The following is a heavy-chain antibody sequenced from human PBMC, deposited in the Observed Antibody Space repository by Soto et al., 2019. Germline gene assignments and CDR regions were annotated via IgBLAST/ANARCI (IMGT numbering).Heavy chain of an antibody. V-gene: IGHV4-34*01. CDR2: INHSGST. CDR1: GGSFSGYY. CDR3: ASLTYWYYDFWSCYPPPYSYYTDV. J-gene: IGHJ6*03. D-gene: IGHD3-3*01. Sequence: SETLSLTCAVYGGSFSGYYWSWIRQPPGKGLEWIGEINHSGSTNYNPSLKSRVTISVDTSKNQFSLKLSSVTAADTAVYYCASLTYWYYDFWSCYPPPYSYYTDVCGKGTTVTVSS.